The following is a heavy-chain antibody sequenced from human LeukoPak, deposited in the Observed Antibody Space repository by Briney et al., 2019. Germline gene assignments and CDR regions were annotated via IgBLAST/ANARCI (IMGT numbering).Heavy chain of an antibody. J-gene: IGHJ4*02. V-gene: IGHV1-69*01. CDR3: ASSSSAGIVVVPAARRHEEEYYFDY. CDR2: IIPIFGTA. D-gene: IGHD2-2*01. CDR1: GGTFSGYA. Sequence: SVKVSCKASGGTFSGYAISWVRQAPGQGLEWMGGIIPIFGTASYAQKFQGRVTITADESTSTAYMELSSLRSEDTAVYYCASSSSAGIVVVPAARRHEEEYYFDYWGQGTLVTVSS.